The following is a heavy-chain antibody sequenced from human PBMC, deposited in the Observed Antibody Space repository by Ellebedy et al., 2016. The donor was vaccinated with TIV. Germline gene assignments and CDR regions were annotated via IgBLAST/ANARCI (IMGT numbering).Heavy chain of an antibody. V-gene: IGHV3-7*04. CDR1: GFTFSSYW. D-gene: IGHD2-21*01. Sequence: GGSLRLSXAASGFTFSSYWMSWVRQAPGKGLEWVANITPDGSDIHYVDSVKGRFVISRDNAKNSLYLQMTSLRAEDTAVYYCVRGDGYVLAYWGQGTLVTVSS. CDR2: ITPDGSDI. CDR3: VRGDGYVLAY. J-gene: IGHJ4*02.